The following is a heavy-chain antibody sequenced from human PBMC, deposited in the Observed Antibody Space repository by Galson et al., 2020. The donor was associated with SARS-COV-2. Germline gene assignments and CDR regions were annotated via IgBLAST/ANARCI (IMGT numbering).Heavy chain of an antibody. J-gene: IGHJ4*02. Sequence: TGGSLRLSCVVSGFTFNNAWMSWVRHAPGKGLEWVGRFLSKTDGGTTEYAAPVKGRFTIQRDDSKNTLYLQMNSLKTEDTAVYYCTIPSHCSGGSCYGYEYQKSGGQGTLGTVAS. V-gene: IGHV3-15*01. CDR2: FLSKTDGGTT. D-gene: IGHD2-15*01. CDR3: TIPSHCSGGSCYGYEYQKS. CDR1: GFTFNNAW.